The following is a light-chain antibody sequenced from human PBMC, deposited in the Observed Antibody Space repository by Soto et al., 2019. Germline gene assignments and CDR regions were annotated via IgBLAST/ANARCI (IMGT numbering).Light chain of an antibody. CDR2: GAS. V-gene: IGKV3-20*01. J-gene: IGKJ5*01. CDR3: QQYGSSTIT. CDR1: QSVRSN. Sequence: EVVMTQSPATLSVSPGERVTLSCRASQSVRSNLAWYQQTHGQSPRVXIYGASTRETGIPDRFSGSGAGTECTRTISRLEPEDVEVDYCQQYGSSTITFGQGTRLEI.